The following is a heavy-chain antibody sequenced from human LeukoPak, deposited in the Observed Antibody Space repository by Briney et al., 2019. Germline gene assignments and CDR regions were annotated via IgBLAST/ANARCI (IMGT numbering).Heavy chain of an antibody. CDR2: ISAYNGNT. Sequence: GASVKVSCKASGYTFTSYGISWVRHAPGQGLEWMGWISAYNGNTNYAQKLQGRVTMTTDTSTSTAYMELRSLRSDDTAVYYCARDSGSGIVVVPAAQPSRHWFDPWGQGTLVTVSS. J-gene: IGHJ5*02. CDR3: ARDSGSGIVVVPAAQPSRHWFDP. D-gene: IGHD2-2*01. V-gene: IGHV1-18*01. CDR1: GYTFTSYG.